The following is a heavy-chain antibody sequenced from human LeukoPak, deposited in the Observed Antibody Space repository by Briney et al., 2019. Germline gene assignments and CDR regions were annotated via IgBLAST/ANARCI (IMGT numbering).Heavy chain of an antibody. D-gene: IGHD4-17*01. Sequence: PGRSPRLSCAASGFTFSSYGMHWVRQAPGKGLEWVAVISYDGSNKYYADSVKGRFTISRDNSKNTLYLQMNSLRAEDTAVYYCAKDSDTVTPYFDYWGQGTLVTVSS. CDR1: GFTFSSYG. V-gene: IGHV3-30*18. CDR3: AKDSDTVTPYFDY. J-gene: IGHJ4*02. CDR2: ISYDGSNK.